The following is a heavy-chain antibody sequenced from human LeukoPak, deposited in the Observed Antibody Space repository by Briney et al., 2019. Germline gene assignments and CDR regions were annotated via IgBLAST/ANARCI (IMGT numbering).Heavy chain of an antibody. Sequence: PSETLSLTCTVSGGSMSSYHWSWIRQPPGKGLEWIGYIHYSGSTNYNPSLKSRVTISVDKSKNQFSLKLSSVTAADTAVYYCARGPYCSGGSCYSSYYYYGMDVWGQGTTVTVSS. V-gene: IGHV4-59*12. D-gene: IGHD2-15*01. CDR3: ARGPYCSGGSCYSSYYYYGMDV. CDR2: IHYSGST. J-gene: IGHJ6*02. CDR1: GGSMSSYH.